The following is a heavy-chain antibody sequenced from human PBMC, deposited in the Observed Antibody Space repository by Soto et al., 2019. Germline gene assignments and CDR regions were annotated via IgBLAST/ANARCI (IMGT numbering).Heavy chain of an antibody. J-gene: IGHJ6*02. Sequence: EVQLLESGGGLVQPGGSLRLSCAASEFTFSSYAVKWVRQAPGKGLEWVSLIGESGTPTYYADSVKGRFTISRDNSGNTLFLEMYSLRAEDTAVYYCARYIPGVRYYGMDVWGQGTTVTVSS. CDR2: IGESGTPT. CDR1: EFTFSSYA. V-gene: IGHV3-23*01. D-gene: IGHD5-18*01. CDR3: ARYIPGVRYYGMDV.